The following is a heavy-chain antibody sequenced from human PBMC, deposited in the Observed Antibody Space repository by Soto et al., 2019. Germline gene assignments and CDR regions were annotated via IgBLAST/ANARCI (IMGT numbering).Heavy chain of an antibody. Sequence: QVQLVQSGPEVKKPGASVKVSCKTSGYVYISYGISWVRQAPGHGLEWVGWISVYTGKADYAQKFQGRVTMTTETSTSTAFLELRSFRSDDTAVYYCARDQRYYGSGSYYSDSWGQGTLVTVSS. CDR3: ARDQRYYGSGSYYSDS. D-gene: IGHD3-10*01. CDR1: GYVYISYG. CDR2: ISVYTGKA. V-gene: IGHV1-18*04. J-gene: IGHJ4*02.